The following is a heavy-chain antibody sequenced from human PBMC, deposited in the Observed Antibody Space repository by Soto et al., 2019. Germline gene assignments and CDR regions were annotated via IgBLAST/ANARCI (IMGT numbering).Heavy chain of an antibody. V-gene: IGHV4-31*03. Sequence: QLQLQESGPGLVKPSQTLSLACTVSGGSFSSGGYYWSWIRQLPGKGLEWIGYIYYSGSTYYNPSLQSRFTISLDTSRNQFALKLSSVTAADTAVYYCARATSSSGHHGYWGQGTLVTVSS. J-gene: IGHJ1*01. D-gene: IGHD5-12*01. CDR3: ARATSSSGHHGY. CDR1: GGSFSSGGYY. CDR2: IYYSGST.